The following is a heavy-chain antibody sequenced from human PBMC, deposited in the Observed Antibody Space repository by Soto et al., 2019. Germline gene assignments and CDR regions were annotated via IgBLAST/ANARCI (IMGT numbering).Heavy chain of an antibody. CDR3: ARVQMVRGVMTS. CDR2: IYYSGST. V-gene: IGHV4-31*03. J-gene: IGHJ4*02. Sequence: TVSGGSISSGGYYWSWIRQHPGKGLEWIGYIYYSGSTYYNPSLKSRVTISVDTSKNQFSLKLSSVTAADTAVYYCARVQMVRGVMTSWGQGTLVTVSS. D-gene: IGHD3-10*01. CDR1: GGSISSGGYY.